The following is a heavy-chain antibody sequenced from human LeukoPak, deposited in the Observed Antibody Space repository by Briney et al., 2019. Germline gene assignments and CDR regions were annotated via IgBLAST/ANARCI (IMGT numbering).Heavy chain of an antibody. V-gene: IGHV3-49*04. D-gene: IGHD6-13*01. CDR1: GFAFGYYA. Sequence: GGSLRLSCSASGFAFGYYAMSWVRQAPGGGLEWVGFIRSKPYGETTEYAASAKGRFTISRDDSKNIVYLQMNSLKVEDTPLYYCTRNRGIATAGILQAPHDYWGQGTHVTVSS. J-gene: IGHJ4*02. CDR2: IRSKPYGETT. CDR3: TRNRGIATAGILQAPHDY.